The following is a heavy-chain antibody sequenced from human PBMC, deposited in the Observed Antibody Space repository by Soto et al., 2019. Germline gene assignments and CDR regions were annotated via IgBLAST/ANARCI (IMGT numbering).Heavy chain of an antibody. J-gene: IGHJ4*02. CDR2: ISYDGSNK. Sequence: QVQLVESGGGVVQPGRSLRLSCAASGFTFSSYAMHWVRQAPGKGLEWVAVISYDGSNKYYADSVKGRFTISRDNSKNTLYMEMNRLRAEDTAVYYCAGEKTCCVWGSYRPIDYWGQGTLVTVSS. CDR3: AGEKTCCVWGSYRPIDY. CDR1: GFTFSSYA. V-gene: IGHV3-30-3*01. D-gene: IGHD3-16*02.